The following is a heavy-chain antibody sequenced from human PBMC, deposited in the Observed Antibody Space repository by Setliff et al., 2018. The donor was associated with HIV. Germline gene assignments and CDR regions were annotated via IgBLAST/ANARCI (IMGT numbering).Heavy chain of an antibody. V-gene: IGHV3-72*01. D-gene: IGHD3-16*01. CDR1: GFTISDTW. Sequence: PGGSLRLSCVTSGFTISDTWMTWVRQAPGKGLEWVGRIKSKKVDAYTTEYAASVKGRFTISRDDSQSSLYLQMNSLKIEDTAVYYCVLGALTGIWGQGTLVTVSS. CDR2: IKSKKVDAYTT. CDR3: VLGALTGI. J-gene: IGHJ4*02.